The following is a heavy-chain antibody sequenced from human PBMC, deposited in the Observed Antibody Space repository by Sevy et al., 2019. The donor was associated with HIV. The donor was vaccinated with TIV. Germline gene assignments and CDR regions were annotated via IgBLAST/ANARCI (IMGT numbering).Heavy chain of an antibody. CDR1: GYTFDSHD. Sequence: ASVKVSCEASGYTFDSHDINWIRQAPGQGLEWMGWMNPNSGNTGYAQRFQGRVTMTRTTSTSTAYMELSGLRSEDTALYYCARGLSYSYAKRGDWVNWYLDVWGRGTLVTVSS. D-gene: IGHD2-21*01. CDR2: MNPNSGNT. CDR3: ARGLSYSYAKRGDWVNWYLDV. V-gene: IGHV1-8*01. J-gene: IGHJ2*01.